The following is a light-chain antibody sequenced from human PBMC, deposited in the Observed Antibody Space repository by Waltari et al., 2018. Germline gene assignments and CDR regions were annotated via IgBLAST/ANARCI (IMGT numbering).Light chain of an antibody. CDR2: VAS. Sequence: QNVNSCLDWYQQKPGQAPQLLFYVASNRATGVPDRFSGSGSGTDFRLTISRLEPEDVAVYYCQQYLILPGTFGRGTKVEIK. CDR1: QNVNSC. V-gene: IGKV3-11*01. CDR3: QQYLILPGT. J-gene: IGKJ1*01.